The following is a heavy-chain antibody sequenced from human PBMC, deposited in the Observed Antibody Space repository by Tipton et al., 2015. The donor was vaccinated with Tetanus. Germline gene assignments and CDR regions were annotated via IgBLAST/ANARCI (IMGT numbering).Heavy chain of an antibody. CDR2: INYSGTT. D-gene: IGHD3-10*01. CDR1: GGSFSGYY. Sequence: TLSLTCAVYGGSFSGYYWNWIRQPPGKGLEWIGEINYSGTTNYNPSLKSRVTMSVDTSKNLFSLRLTSVTAADTAVYYCARHLYGYWFDPWGQGALVTVSS. CDR3: ARHLYGYWFDP. V-gene: IGHV4-34*01. J-gene: IGHJ5*02.